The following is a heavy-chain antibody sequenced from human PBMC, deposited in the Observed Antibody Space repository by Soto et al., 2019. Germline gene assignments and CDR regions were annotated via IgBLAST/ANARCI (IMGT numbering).Heavy chain of an antibody. CDR3: AREKTYYDFWSGYFDYYYGMDV. Sequence: SETLSLTCTVSGGSIRDNYWSWIRQPPGKGLEWIGYIYYSGSTNYNPSLKSRVTISVDTSKNQFSLKLSSVTAADTAVYYCAREKTYYDFWSGYFDYYYGMDVWGQGTTVTVSS. J-gene: IGHJ6*02. CDR2: IYYSGST. CDR1: GGSIRDNY. V-gene: IGHV4-59*01. D-gene: IGHD3-3*01.